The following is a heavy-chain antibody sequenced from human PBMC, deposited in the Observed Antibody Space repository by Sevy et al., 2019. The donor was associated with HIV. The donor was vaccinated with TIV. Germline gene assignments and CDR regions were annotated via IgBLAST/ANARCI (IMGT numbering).Heavy chain of an antibody. CDR3: ARHASQGDYPLDL. J-gene: IGHJ4*02. D-gene: IGHD4-17*01. Sequence: SETLSLTCTVSGGSISSYYWSWIRQPPGKGLEFIGWIHYSGKTKYNPSLSSRVSMSVDTSRNQFSLKLYSLTAAETALYYWARHASQGDYPLDLWGQGTLVTVSS. V-gene: IGHV4-59*08. CDR2: IHYSGKT. CDR1: GGSISSYY.